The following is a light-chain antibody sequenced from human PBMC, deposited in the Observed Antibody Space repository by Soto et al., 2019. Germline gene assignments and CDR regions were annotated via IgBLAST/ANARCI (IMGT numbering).Light chain of an antibody. CDR2: EVS. Sequence: QSVLTQPASVSGSPGQSITISCTGVSSDVDSYVSWYQQHPGKAPQLIIYEVSHRPSGVSNRFSGSKSDNTASLTISGLQAEDEADYYCNSNTLSNTWVFGGGTKVTVL. V-gene: IGLV2-14*01. CDR1: SSDVDSY. J-gene: IGLJ3*02. CDR3: NSNTLSNTWV.